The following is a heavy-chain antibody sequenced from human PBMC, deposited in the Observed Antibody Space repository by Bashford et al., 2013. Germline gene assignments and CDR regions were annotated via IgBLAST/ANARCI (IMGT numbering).Heavy chain of an antibody. CDR2: IYYSGST. CDR3: ARANRYCSSTSCYVGAYGMDV. CDR1: DGSISSGDYY. J-gene: IGHJ6*02. D-gene: IGHD2-2*01. V-gene: IGHV4-30-4*01. Sequence: SETLSLTCTVSDGSISSGDYYWSWLRQPPGKGLEWIGYIYYSGSTYYNPSLKSRVTISVDTSKNQFSLKLSSVTAADTAVYYCARANRYCSSTSCYVGAYGMDVWGQGTTVTVSS.